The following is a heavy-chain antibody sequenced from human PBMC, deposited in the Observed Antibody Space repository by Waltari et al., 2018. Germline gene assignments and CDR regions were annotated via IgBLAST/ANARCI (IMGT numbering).Heavy chain of an antibody. CDR1: GGSITSSSHY. V-gene: IGHV4-39*01. CDR2: VDYTGTT. CDR3: ARHLSGSGTYNSPVTLFDY. J-gene: IGHJ4*02. Sequence: QLQLQESGPGLVKPSETLSLTCTVSGGSITSSSHYWCWIRQPPGQGLEWIATVDYTGTTYYNPSLKSRVTVSVDTSKNQFSLKLSSVSAADTAVYYCARHLSGSGTYNSPVTLFDYWGQGTLVTVSS. D-gene: IGHD3-10*01.